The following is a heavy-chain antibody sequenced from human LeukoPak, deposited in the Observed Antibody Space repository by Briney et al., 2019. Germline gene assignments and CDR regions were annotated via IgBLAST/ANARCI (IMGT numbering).Heavy chain of an antibody. CDR1: GGSFSGYY. D-gene: IGHD6-19*01. V-gene: IGHV4-34*01. Sequence: PSETLSLTCAVYGGSFSGYYWSWIRQPPGKGLEWIGEINHSGSTNYNPSLKSRVTISVDTSKNQFSLKLSSVTAADTAVYYCARGRYSSGWLYYFDYWGQGTLVTVSS. CDR3: ARGRYSSGWLYYFDY. CDR2: INHSGST. J-gene: IGHJ4*02.